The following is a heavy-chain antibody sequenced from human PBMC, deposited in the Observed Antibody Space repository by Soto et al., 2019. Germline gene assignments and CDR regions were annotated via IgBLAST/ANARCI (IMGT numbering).Heavy chain of an antibody. CDR3: ASRGGRDYYDTSGYG. D-gene: IGHD3-22*01. J-gene: IGHJ1*01. Sequence: QVQLVQSGAEVKKPGSSVKVSCKASGGTFSNYALSWVRQAPGQGLEWMGDIIPIFGTTTNAQKFQGRVTSTADEATSTAYRELSSLRSEDTAGYYCASRGGRDYYDTSGYGWGQGTLVTVSS. CDR1: GGTFSNYA. V-gene: IGHV1-69*12. CDR2: IIPIFGTT.